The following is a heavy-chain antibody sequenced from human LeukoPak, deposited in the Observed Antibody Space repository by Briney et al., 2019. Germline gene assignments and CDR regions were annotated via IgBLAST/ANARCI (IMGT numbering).Heavy chain of an antibody. Sequence: ASVKVSCKASGGTFSSYAISWVRQAPGQGLEWMGGIIPIFGTANYAQKFQGRVTITADESTSTAYMELSSLGSEDTAVYYCAREEILEVGATNDAFDIWGQGTMVTVSS. CDR3: AREEILEVGATNDAFDI. CDR1: GGTFSSYA. D-gene: IGHD1-26*01. J-gene: IGHJ3*02. CDR2: IIPIFGTA. V-gene: IGHV1-69*13.